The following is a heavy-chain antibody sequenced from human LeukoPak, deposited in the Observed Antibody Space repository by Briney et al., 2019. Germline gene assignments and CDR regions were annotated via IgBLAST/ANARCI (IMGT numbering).Heavy chain of an antibody. CDR2: ISGNGGST. CDR3: AKDNSGTGGYYFDY. D-gene: IGHD3-10*01. CDR1: GFTFSSYA. V-gene: IGHV3-23*01. Sequence: PGGSLRLSCAASGFTFSSYAMSWVRQAPGKGLEWVSAISGNGGSTYYADSVKGRFTISRDNSKNTLYLQMNSLRAEDTAVYYCAKDNSGTGGYYFDYWGQGTLVTVSS. J-gene: IGHJ4*02.